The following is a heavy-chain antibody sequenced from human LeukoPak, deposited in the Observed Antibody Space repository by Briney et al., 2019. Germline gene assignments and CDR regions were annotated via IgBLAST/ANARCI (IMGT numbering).Heavy chain of an antibody. D-gene: IGHD1/OR15-1a*01. V-gene: IGHV3-53*01. CDR1: GGSISSYY. J-gene: IGHJ6*03. Sequence: ETLSLTCTVSGGSISSYYWSWVRQAPGKGLAWVSVIYSGGTTYYADSVKGRFTISRDNSKNTLSLQMNSLRAEDTAVYYCARDGYGNNYMDVWGKGTTVTVSS. CDR3: ARDGYGNNYMDV. CDR2: IYSGGTT.